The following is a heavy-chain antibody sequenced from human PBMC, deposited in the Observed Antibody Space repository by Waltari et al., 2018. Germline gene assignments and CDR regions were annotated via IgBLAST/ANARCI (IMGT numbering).Heavy chain of an antibody. J-gene: IGHJ4*02. V-gene: IGHV4-34*01. CDR1: GGSFSGYY. CDR2: INHCGSH. D-gene: IGHD2-15*01. Sequence: QVQLQQWGAGLLKPSETLSLTCAVYGGSFSGYYWSWIRQPPGKGLEWIGEINHCGSHHFNPSLKRRVTISVDTSKNPFSLKLSSVNAADTAVYYCARDGIYCSGGSCYSLDYWGQGTLVTVSS. CDR3: ARDGIYCSGGSCYSLDY.